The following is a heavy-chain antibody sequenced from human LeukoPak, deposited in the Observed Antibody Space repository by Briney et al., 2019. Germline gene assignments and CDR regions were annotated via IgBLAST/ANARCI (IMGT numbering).Heavy chain of an antibody. CDR1: GYTFTGYY. Sequence: GASVKVSCKASGYTFTGYYMHWVRQAPGQGLEWMGWINPNSGGTNYAQKFQGRVTMTRDTSISTAYMELSSLRSEDTAVYYCARDSGMVRGTVDYWGQGTLVTVSS. J-gene: IGHJ4*02. CDR2: INPNSGGT. CDR3: ARDSGMVRGTVDY. D-gene: IGHD3-10*01. V-gene: IGHV1-2*02.